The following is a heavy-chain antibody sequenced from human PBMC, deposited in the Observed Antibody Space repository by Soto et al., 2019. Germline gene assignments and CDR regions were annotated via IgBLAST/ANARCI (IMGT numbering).Heavy chain of an antibody. CDR1: GFTFTNYL. V-gene: IGHV3-23*05. Sequence: GGSLRLSCAASGFTFTNYLMTWVRQAPGKGLEWVSSIDKSGGDTYYADSVKGRFTISRDNSRNTLYLQMNGLRAEDTALYYCAKDTYSSSWYFWGQGTLVTVSS. CDR3: AKDTYSSSWYF. J-gene: IGHJ4*02. CDR2: IDKSGGDT. D-gene: IGHD2-2*01.